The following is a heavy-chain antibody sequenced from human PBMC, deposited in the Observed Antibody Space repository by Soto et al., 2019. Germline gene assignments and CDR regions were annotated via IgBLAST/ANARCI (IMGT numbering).Heavy chain of an antibody. Sequence: GGSLRLSCAASGFTFSSYWMSWVRQAPGKGLEWVANIKQDGSEKYYVDSVKGRFTISRDNAKNSLYLQMNSLRAEDTAVYYCARDLLTSLDTLNWFDPWGQGTLVTVSS. D-gene: IGHD2-2*02. V-gene: IGHV3-7*01. J-gene: IGHJ5*02. CDR1: GFTFSSYW. CDR3: ARDLLTSLDTLNWFDP. CDR2: IKQDGSEK.